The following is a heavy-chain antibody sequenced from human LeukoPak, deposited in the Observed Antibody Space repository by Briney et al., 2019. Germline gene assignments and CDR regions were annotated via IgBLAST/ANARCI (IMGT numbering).Heavy chain of an antibody. D-gene: IGHD1-14*01. CDR3: ARSNQADDY. V-gene: IGHV3-74*03. CDR2: INPGGGSI. J-gene: IGHJ4*02. Sequence: GGSLRLSCAASGFTFSSYWMHWVRQVPGKGLVWVARINPGGGSITYADSVKGRFTIARDNAKNTLYLQMHRLRAEDTGVYYCARSNQADDYWGQGTLVTVSS. CDR1: GFTFSSYW.